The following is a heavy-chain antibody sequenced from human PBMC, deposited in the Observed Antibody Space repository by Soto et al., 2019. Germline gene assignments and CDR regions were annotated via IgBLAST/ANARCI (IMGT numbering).Heavy chain of an antibody. CDR2: ISGSGGTT. V-gene: IGHV3-23*01. Sequence: EVQLLESGGGLVQPGGSLRLSCAASGFTFSSYTMTWVRQAPGKGLKWVSAISGSGGTTYYADSVKGRFTISRDNSKHTRYLQIHSLRAEDTAVYYCAKEDYGEVLPLQFDSWGQGTLVTVSS. CDR1: GFTFSSYT. D-gene: IGHD4-17*01. CDR3: AKEDYGEVLPLQFDS. J-gene: IGHJ4*02.